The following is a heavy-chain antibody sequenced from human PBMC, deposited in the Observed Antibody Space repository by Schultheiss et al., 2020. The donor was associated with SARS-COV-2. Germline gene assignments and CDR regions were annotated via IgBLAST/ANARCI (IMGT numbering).Heavy chain of an antibody. V-gene: IGHV3-74*01. CDR2: INSDGSST. CDR3: ARGEVVVPAAISNY. Sequence: GGSLRLSCAASGFTFSSYWMHWVRQAPGKGLVWVSRINSDGSSTSYADSVKGRFTISRDNAKNTLYLQMNSLRAEDTAVYYCARGEVVVPAAISNYWGQGTLVTVSS. CDR1: GFTFSSYW. J-gene: IGHJ4*02. D-gene: IGHD2-2*01.